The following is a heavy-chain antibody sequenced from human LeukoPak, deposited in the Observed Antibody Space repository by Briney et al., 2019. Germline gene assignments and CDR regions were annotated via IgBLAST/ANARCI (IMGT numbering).Heavy chain of an antibody. CDR2: INPNSGGT. CDR3: ARRTPSGSYYDEVYFDY. Sequence: GASVNVSCKASGYTFTGYLIHWVRQAPGLGLEWMGWINPNSGGTNYAQKFQGRVTMTRDTSISTAYMELSRLNSDDTAVYYCARRTPSGSYYDEVYFDYWGQGTLVTVSS. D-gene: IGHD3-10*01. J-gene: IGHJ4*02. V-gene: IGHV1-2*02. CDR1: GYTFTGYL.